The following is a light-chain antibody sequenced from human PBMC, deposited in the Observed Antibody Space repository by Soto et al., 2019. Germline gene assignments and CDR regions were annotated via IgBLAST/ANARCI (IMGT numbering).Light chain of an antibody. CDR1: QVITND. Sequence: IQMTQSLSSLSASVGERLSITCRASQVITNDLGWYQQKPGKAPKRLIYAASTLQSGVPSRFSGSGSGTEFTLTISSLQPEDVATYYCLQLNTYPWTFGQGTKVDIK. CDR2: AAS. V-gene: IGKV1-17*01. J-gene: IGKJ1*01. CDR3: LQLNTYPWT.